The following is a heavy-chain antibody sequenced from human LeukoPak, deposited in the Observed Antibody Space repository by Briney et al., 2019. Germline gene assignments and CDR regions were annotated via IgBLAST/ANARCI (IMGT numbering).Heavy chain of an antibody. J-gene: IGHJ5*02. D-gene: IGHD6-13*01. CDR1: GFTFSSYGM. Sequence: GSLRLSCAASGFTFSSYGMSWVRQAPGKGLEWIGEIYHSVSTNYNPSLKSRVTISADKSKNQFSLKLSSVTAADTAVYYCARWGHSSSWYRGFDPWGQGTLVTVSS. CDR2: IYHSVST. V-gene: IGHV4-4*02. CDR3: ARWGHSSSWYRGFDP.